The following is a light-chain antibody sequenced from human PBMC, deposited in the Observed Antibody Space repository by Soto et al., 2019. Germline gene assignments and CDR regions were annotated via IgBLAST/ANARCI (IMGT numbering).Light chain of an antibody. V-gene: IGKV1-5*03. CDR2: KAS. CDR1: QSISSW. J-gene: IGKJ2*01. Sequence: DIPMTQSPSTLSASVGDRVTITCRASQSISSWLAWYQQKPGKVPRLLIYKASNLESGVPSRFSGSGYGTEFTLTISSLQPDDFATYYCQQYNGYSATFGQGTKLEIK. CDR3: QQYNGYSAT.